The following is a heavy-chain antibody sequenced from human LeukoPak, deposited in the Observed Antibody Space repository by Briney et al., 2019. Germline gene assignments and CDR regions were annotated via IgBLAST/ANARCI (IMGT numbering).Heavy chain of an antibody. Sequence: MTSETLSLTCTVSGGSISSYYWSWIRQPPGKGLEGIGYIYNSGSTYYNPSLKSRVTISVDTSKNQFSLKLSSVTAADTAVYYCARASYDYYDSSGSYFDYWGQGTLVTVSS. CDR2: IYNSGST. J-gene: IGHJ4*02. D-gene: IGHD3-22*01. CDR3: ARASYDYYDSSGSYFDY. CDR1: GGSISSYY. V-gene: IGHV4-59*06.